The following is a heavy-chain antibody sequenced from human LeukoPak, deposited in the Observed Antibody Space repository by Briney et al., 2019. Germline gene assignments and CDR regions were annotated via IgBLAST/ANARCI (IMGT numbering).Heavy chain of an antibody. CDR3: ARGTKIQLWLNFDY. CDR2: INHSGST. V-gene: IGHV4-34*01. D-gene: IGHD5-18*01. CDR1: GGSFSGYY. J-gene: IGHJ4*02. Sequence: SETLSLTCAVYGGSFSGYYWSWIRQPPGKGLEWIGEINHSGSTNYNPSLKSRVTISVDTSKNQFSLKLSSVTAADTAVYYCARGTKIQLWLNFDYWGQGPLVTVSS.